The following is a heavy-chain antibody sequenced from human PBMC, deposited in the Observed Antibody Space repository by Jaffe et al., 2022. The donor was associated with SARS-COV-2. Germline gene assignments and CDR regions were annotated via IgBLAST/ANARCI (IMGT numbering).Heavy chain of an antibody. D-gene: IGHD6-19*01. Sequence: EVQLSESGGGLVQPGESLRLSCAASGFTFSSYAMSWVRQAPRKGLEWVSTVTGSGDSTYYADSVKGRFTISRDNSKHTLYLQMNSLRADDTAVYYCAKDRYSSDWYYFDSWGQGTLVTVSS. V-gene: IGHV3-23*01. CDR3: AKDRYSSDWYYFDS. CDR1: GFTFSSYA. J-gene: IGHJ4*02. CDR2: VTGSGDST.